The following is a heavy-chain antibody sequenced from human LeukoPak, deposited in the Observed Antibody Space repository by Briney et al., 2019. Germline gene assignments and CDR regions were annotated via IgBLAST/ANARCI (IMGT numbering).Heavy chain of an antibody. CDR1: GFTFSSYA. CDR2: ISYDGSNK. Sequence: PGRSLRLSCAASGFTFSSYAIHWVRQAPGKGLEWVAVISYDGSNKYYADSVKGRFTISRDNSKNTLYLQMNSLRAEDTAVYYCAREAYYYDSSGFRDAFDIWGQGTMVTVSS. D-gene: IGHD3-22*01. CDR3: AREAYYYDSSGFRDAFDI. V-gene: IGHV3-30-3*01. J-gene: IGHJ3*02.